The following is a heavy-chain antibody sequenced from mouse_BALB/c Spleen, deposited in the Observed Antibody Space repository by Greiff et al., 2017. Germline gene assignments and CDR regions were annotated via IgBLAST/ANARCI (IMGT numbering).Heavy chain of an antibody. D-gene: IGHD2-10*02. J-gene: IGHJ2*01. Sequence: EVKVVESGGGLVKPGGSLKLSCAASGFAFSSYDMSWVRQTPEKRLEWVAYISSGGGSTYYPDTVKGRFTISRDDAKNTLYLQMSSLKSEDTAMYYCARRGYGNYDYWGQGTTLTVSS. CDR1: GFAFSSYD. CDR3: ARRGYGNYDY. V-gene: IGHV5-12-1*01. CDR2: ISSGGGST.